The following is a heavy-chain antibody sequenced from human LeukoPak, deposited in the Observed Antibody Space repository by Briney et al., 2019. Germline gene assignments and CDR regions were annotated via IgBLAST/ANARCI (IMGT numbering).Heavy chain of an antibody. CDR3: VRHEGGSRWFDY. CDR1: GGSMTSTNFY. CDR2: IYYSGST. J-gene: IGHJ4*02. D-gene: IGHD6-13*01. Sequence: SETLSLTCTVSGGSMTSTNFYWDWIRQPPEKGLEWIGGIYYSGSTYYSPSLMSRVTISVDTSKNQFSLKLSSVTAADTAVYYCVRHEGGSRWFDYWGQGNLVTVSS. V-gene: IGHV4-39*01.